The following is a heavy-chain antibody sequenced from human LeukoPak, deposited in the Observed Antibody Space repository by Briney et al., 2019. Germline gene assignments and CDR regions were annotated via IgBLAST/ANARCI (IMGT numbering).Heavy chain of an antibody. V-gene: IGHV4-34*01. D-gene: IGHD3-10*01. Sequence: SETLSLTCAVYGGSFSGYYWSWIRQPPGKGLEWIGEINHSGSTNYNPSLKSRLTISVDTSKNQFSLKLSSVTAADTAVYYCARAPGGFAYWGQGTLVTVSS. CDR2: INHSGST. CDR1: GGSFSGYY. CDR3: ARAPGGFAY. J-gene: IGHJ4*02.